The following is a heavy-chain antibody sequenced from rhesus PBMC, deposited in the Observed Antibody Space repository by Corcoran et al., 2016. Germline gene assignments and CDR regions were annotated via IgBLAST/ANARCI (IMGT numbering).Heavy chain of an antibody. CDR1: GFTFGSYA. CDR2: IIPLGGIT. J-gene: IGHJ4*01. CDR3: ARGRYSTYYFDY. V-gene: IGHV1-198*02. D-gene: IGHD1-1*01. Sequence: QVQLVQSGAEVKKPGASVKVSCKASGFTFGSYAISWVRQAPGKGLEWMEVIIPLGGITNYAEKFQGRVTITADTSTSTAYMELSSLRSEDTAVYYCARGRYSTYYFDYWGQGVLVTVSS.